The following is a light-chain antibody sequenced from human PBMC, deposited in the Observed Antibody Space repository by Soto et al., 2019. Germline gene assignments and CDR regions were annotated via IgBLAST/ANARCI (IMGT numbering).Light chain of an antibody. V-gene: IGKV1-39*01. Sequence: DIQMTQSPSSLSASVGDRVTITWRASQNINSYLHWYQQKPGQAHNLLIYAASTLQSGVPSTFSGGGSGTDFTLTISSLQPEDFATYYCPQSYSTPWTFGQGTNVEIK. CDR3: PQSYSTPWT. CDR2: AAS. CDR1: QNINSY. J-gene: IGKJ1*01.